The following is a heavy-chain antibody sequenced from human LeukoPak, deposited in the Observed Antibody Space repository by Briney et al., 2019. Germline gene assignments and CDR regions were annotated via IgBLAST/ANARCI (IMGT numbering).Heavy chain of an antibody. Sequence: SETLSLTCTVSGGSISSSSYYWGWIRQPPGQGLEWIGSIYYSGSTYYNPSLKSRVTISVDTSKNQFSLKLSSVTAADTAVYYCARYDRRDFWSGYYTGFKDYWGQGTLVTVSS. D-gene: IGHD3-3*01. J-gene: IGHJ4*02. CDR2: IYYSGST. CDR1: GGSISSSSYY. CDR3: ARYDRRDFWSGYYTGFKDY. V-gene: IGHV4-39*01.